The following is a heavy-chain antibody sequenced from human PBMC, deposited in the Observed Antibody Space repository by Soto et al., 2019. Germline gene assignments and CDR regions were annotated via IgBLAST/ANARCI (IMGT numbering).Heavy chain of an antibody. D-gene: IGHD3-10*02. CDR2: INHSGST. CDR1: GGSFSGYY. J-gene: IGHJ6*02. Sequence: QVQLQQWGAGLLKPSETLSLTCAVYGGSFSGYYWSWIRQPPGKGLEWIGEINHSGSTNYNPSLTSRVPISIVTSKTHFSLELCSVTAAYTSVYYCASVLGLFGEVLYYYYYGMDVWGQGTTVTVSS. V-gene: IGHV4-34*01. CDR3: ASVLGLFGEVLYYYYYGMDV.